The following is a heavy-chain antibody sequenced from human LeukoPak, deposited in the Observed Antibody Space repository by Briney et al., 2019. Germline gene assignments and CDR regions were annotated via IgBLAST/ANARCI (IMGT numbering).Heavy chain of an antibody. Sequence: ASAKVSCKASGYTFTGYYMHWVRQAPGQGLEWMGGIIPIFGTANYAQKFQGRVTITADESTSTAYMELSSLRSEDTAVYYCARDGAAAGTYNWFDPWGQGTLVTVSS. J-gene: IGHJ5*02. CDR3: ARDGAAAGTYNWFDP. CDR2: IIPIFGTA. CDR1: GYTFTGYY. D-gene: IGHD6-13*01. V-gene: IGHV1-69*13.